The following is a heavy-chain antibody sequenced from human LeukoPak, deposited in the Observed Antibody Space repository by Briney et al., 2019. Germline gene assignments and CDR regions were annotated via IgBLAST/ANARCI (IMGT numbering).Heavy chain of an antibody. CDR2: INHRGSS. J-gene: IGHJ4*02. V-gene: IGHV4-34*01. CDR3: ARGSSFDGYCSAGACDAGYYDS. D-gene: IGHD2-15*01. CDR1: GDSFSAYF. Sequence: SETPSLTCAVYGDSFSAYFWNWIRQAPGKPLEYIGEINHRGSSHYNPSLKTRVTLSVDTSKNQFSLMLTSVTAADTALYFCARGSSFDGYCSAGACDAGYYDSWGQGTPVTVSS.